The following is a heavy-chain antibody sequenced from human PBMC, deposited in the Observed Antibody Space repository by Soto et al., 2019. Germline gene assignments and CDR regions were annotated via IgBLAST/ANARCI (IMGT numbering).Heavy chain of an antibody. D-gene: IGHD1-26*01. V-gene: IGHV1-3*01. CDR3: ATDSWVRGSNKWDFDY. CDR1: GYTFTNHA. Sequence: QVQLVQSGAEVKKPGASVKVSCKASGYTFTNHAIYWVRQAPGQRLEWMGWINSGNGNTKYSQTFQGRVTLTRDTSAGTAYMELSSLRSEHTAVYYCATDSWVRGSNKWDFDYWGQGPRVTVSS. CDR2: INSGNGNT. J-gene: IGHJ4*01.